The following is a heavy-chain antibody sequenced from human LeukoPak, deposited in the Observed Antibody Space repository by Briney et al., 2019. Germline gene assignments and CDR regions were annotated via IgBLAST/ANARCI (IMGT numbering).Heavy chain of an antibody. CDR2: IYYSGST. D-gene: IGHD2-21*02. CDR1: GGSISSYY. V-gene: IGHV4-59*08. Sequence: SETLSLTCTVSGGSISSYYWSWIRQPPGKGLEWIGYIYYSGSTNYNPSLKSRVTISVDRSKNQFSLKLRSVTPADSAVYYCAKITDCGGDCYSYFDYWGQGTLVTVSS. J-gene: IGHJ4*02. CDR3: AKITDCGGDCYSYFDY.